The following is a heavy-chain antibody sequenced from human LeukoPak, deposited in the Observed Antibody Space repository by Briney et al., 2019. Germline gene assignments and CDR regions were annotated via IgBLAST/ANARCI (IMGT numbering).Heavy chain of an antibody. CDR1: GFSISSGYY. V-gene: IGHV4-38-2*02. Sequence: SETLALTCVVSGFSISSGYYWGWIRQPPGNGLDCIGNIHQSGTTFYNSSLNSRVNTSIDTSKNQFSLKPSSVTAADTAVYYCEREVERRIVNWGQGTLVTVSS. CDR3: EREVERRIVN. J-gene: IGHJ4*02. CDR2: IHQSGTT. D-gene: IGHD1-1*01.